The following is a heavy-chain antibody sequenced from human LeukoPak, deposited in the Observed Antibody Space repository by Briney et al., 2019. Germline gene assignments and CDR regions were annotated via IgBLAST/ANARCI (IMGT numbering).Heavy chain of an antibody. CDR1: GGSISSYY. CDR3: ARHNFVVPASFDP. CDR2: IYYSGST. J-gene: IGHJ5*02. D-gene: IGHD2-2*01. Sequence: SETLSLTCTVSGGSISSYYRSWIRQPPGKGLEWIGYIYYSGSTNYNPSLKSRVTISVDTSKNQFSLKLSSVTAADTAVYYCARHNFVVPASFDPWGQGTLVTVSS. V-gene: IGHV4-59*08.